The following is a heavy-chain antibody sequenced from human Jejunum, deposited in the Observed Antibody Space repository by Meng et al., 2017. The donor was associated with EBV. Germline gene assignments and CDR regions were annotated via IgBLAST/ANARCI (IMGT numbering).Heavy chain of an antibody. Sequence: EGQVVGSGGGLVQPGGSLRLSCAASGFTFSSSAMSWVRQAPGKGLEWVSSIGGSGGATYYADSVKGRFTISRDNSKSTLYPQMNSLRAEDTAVYYCAKLTRAWGQGTLVTVSS. CDR1: GFTFSSSA. V-gene: IGHV3-23*04. CDR2: IGGSGGAT. D-gene: IGHD1/OR15-1a*01. CDR3: AKLTRA. J-gene: IGHJ5*02.